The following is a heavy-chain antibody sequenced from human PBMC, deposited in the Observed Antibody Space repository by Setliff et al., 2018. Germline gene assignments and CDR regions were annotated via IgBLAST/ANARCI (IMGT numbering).Heavy chain of an antibody. Sequence: SETLSLTCTVSGGSISSYHWSWIRQPPGKGLEWIGSVYYSGTTKYNPSLGSRVTISVDASKNQFSLKLSSVTAADTAVYYCARHKTGAVGTGEHFQHWGQGTLVTVSS. V-gene: IGHV4-59*08. CDR2: VYYSGTT. CDR1: GGSISSYH. J-gene: IGHJ1*01. D-gene: IGHD6-19*01. CDR3: ARHKTGAVGTGEHFQH.